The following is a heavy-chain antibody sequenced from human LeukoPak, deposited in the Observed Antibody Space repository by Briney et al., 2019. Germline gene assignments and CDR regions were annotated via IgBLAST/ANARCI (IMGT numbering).Heavy chain of an antibody. D-gene: IGHD2-15*01. V-gene: IGHV4-61*02. J-gene: IGHJ4*02. CDR2: IYTSGST. CDR1: GGSISSGSYY. Sequence: PSETLSLTCTVSGGSISSGSYYWSWIRQPAGKGLEWIGRIYTSGSTNYNPSLKSRVTMSVDTSKNQFSLKLSSVTAADTAVYYCARAHCSGGSCYGPALNYYFDYWGQGTLVTVSS. CDR3: ARAHCSGGSCYGPALNYYFDY.